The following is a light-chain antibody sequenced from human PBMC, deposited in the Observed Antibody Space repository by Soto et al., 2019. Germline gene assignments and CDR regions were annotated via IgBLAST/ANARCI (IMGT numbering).Light chain of an antibody. CDR3: QQFIDGWT. Sequence: IQVTRPSPTLSASIGDRGTITGRASQSINNRLAWYQQMPGTAPNLLIYDAYSLESGVPSRFRGSGSATEFTLTISGLHPDDFATYYCQQFIDGWTFGQGTKVDIK. CDR1: QSINNR. J-gene: IGKJ1*01. CDR2: DAY. V-gene: IGKV1-5*01.